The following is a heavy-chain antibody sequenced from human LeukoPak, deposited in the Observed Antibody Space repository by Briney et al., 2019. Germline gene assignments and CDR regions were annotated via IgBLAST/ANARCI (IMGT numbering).Heavy chain of an antibody. D-gene: IGHD7-27*01. CDR2: IYHSGST. CDR1: GYSISSGYY. J-gene: IGHJ4*02. Sequence: SETLSLTCTVSGYSISSGYYWGWIRQPPGKGLEWIGSIYHSGSTYYNPSLKSRVTISVDTSKDQFSLKLSSVTAADTAVYYCATRKLGNDYWGQGTLVTVSS. V-gene: IGHV4-38-2*02. CDR3: ATRKLGNDY.